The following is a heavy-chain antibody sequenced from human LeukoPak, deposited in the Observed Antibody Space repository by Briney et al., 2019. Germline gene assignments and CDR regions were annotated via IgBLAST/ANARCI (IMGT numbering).Heavy chain of an antibody. CDR3: ARGGRPGDAFDI. Sequence: ASVKVSCKASGGTFSSYAISWVRQAPGQGLEWMGRIIPILGIANYAQKFQGRVTITADKSTSTAYMELSSLRSEDMAVYYCARGGRPGDAFDIWGQGTMVTVSS. J-gene: IGHJ3*02. V-gene: IGHV1-69*04. CDR1: GGTFSSYA. CDR2: IIPILGIA.